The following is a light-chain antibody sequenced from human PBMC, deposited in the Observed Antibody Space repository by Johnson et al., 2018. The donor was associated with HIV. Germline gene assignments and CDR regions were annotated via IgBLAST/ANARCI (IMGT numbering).Light chain of an antibody. CDR2: DNN. CDR1: SSNIGNNY. J-gene: IGLJ1*01. Sequence: SVLTQPPSVSAAPGQKVTISCSGSSSNIGNNYVSWYQQLPGTAPKLLIYDNNKRPSGIPDRFSGSKSGTSATLGITGLQTGDEADYYCGTWDSSLSAYVFGNGTKVNVL. V-gene: IGLV1-51*01. CDR3: GTWDSSLSAYV.